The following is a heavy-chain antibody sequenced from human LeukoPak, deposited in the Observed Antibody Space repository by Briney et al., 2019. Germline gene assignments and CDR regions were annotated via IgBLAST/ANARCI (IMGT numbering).Heavy chain of an antibody. D-gene: IGHD3-16*01. CDR2: IYTLGNT. CDR1: GDSISSGTHY. V-gene: IGHV4-61*02. Sequence: SETLSLTCTVSGDSISSGTHYWSWIRQPAGEGLEWIGRIYTLGNTNYNPSLKSRVTISVDTSKNQFSLKLSSVTAADTAVYYCARLYEGDVSYYYGMDVWGQGTTVTVSS. CDR3: ARLYEGDVSYYYGMDV. J-gene: IGHJ6*02.